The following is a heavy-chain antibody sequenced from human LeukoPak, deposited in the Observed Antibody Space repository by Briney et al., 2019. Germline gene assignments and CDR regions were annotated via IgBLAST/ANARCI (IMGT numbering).Heavy chain of an antibody. Sequence: GSLRLSCAVSGFTVSSNYMTWVRQAPGKGLEWVSLIYSGGSTLYADSVKGGFTISRDISENAVYLQMNSLRADDTAVYYCAREGHTRYFDYWGQGTLVTVSS. CDR1: GFTVSSNY. V-gene: IGHV3-66*01. CDR2: IYSGGST. CDR3: AREGHTRYFDY. J-gene: IGHJ4*02.